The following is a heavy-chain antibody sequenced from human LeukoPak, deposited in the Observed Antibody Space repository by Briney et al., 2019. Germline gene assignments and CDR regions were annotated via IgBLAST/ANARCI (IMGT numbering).Heavy chain of an antibody. Sequence: ASVKVSCKASGYTFTSYYMHWVRQAPGQGLEWMGIINPSGGSTGYAQKFQGRVTMTRDTSTSTVYMELSSLRSEDTAVYYCARRGYDILTGYYNFDYWGQGTLVTVSS. V-gene: IGHV1-46*01. CDR3: ARRGYDILTGYYNFDY. CDR1: GYTFTSYY. CDR2: INPSGGST. J-gene: IGHJ4*02. D-gene: IGHD3-9*01.